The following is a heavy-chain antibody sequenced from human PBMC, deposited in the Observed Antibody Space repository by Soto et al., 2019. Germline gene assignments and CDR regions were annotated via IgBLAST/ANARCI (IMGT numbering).Heavy chain of an antibody. D-gene: IGHD5-12*01. J-gene: IGHJ3*02. CDR3: AKPVGDSGYDYDAFDI. CDR1: GFTFSSYA. CDR2: ISGSGCST. V-gene: IGHV3-23*01. Sequence: GGSLRLSCAASGFTFSSYAMSWVRQAPGKGLEWVSAISGSGCSTYYADSVKGRFTISRDNSKNTLYLQMNSLRAEDTAVYYWAKPVGDSGYDYDAFDIWGKGTMVTVS.